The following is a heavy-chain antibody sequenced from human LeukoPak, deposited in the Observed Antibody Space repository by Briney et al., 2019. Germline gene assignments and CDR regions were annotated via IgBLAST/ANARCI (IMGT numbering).Heavy chain of an antibody. J-gene: IGHJ4*02. V-gene: IGHV3-9*01. D-gene: IGHD6-19*01. Sequence: PGRSLRLSCAASGFTFDDYAMHWVRQAPGKGLEWVSGISWNSGSIGYADSVKGRFTISRDNAKNSLYLQMNSLRAEDTALYYCAKAVGGSGSPDYWGQGTLVTVSS. CDR1: GFTFDDYA. CDR3: AKAVGGSGSPDY. CDR2: ISWNSGSI.